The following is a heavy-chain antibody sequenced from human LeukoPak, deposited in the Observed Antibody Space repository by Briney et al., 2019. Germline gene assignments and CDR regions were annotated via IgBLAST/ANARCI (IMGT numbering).Heavy chain of an antibody. V-gene: IGHV3-23*01. D-gene: IGHD4-17*01. J-gene: IGHJ4*02. CDR3: ARGNGDYVSLFDY. CDR1: GFTFSSYA. Sequence: GGSLRLSCAASGFTFSSYAMSWVRQAPGKGLEWVSAISGSGGSTNYADSVKGRFTISRDNAKNTLNLQMNGLRAEDTALYYCARGNGDYVSLFDYWGQGTLVTVSS. CDR2: ISGSGGST.